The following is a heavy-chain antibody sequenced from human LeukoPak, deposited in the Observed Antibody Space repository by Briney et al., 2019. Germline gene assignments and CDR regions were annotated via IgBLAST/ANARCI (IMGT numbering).Heavy chain of an antibody. D-gene: IGHD6-19*01. J-gene: IGHJ4*02. CDR2: ISSTSSLI. CDR3: ARYNSGWNDY. CDR1: GFTFSSYE. Sequence: GGSLRLSCAASGFTFSSYEINWVRQAPGKGLEWVSSISSTSSLIWYADSLKGRFTISRDNAKNSLYLQMDSLRAEDTAIYYCARYNSGWNDYWGQGTLVTVSS. V-gene: IGHV3-21*01.